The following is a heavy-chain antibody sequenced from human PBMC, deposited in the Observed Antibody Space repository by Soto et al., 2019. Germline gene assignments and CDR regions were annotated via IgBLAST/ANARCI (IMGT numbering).Heavy chain of an antibody. V-gene: IGHV5-51*01. D-gene: IGHD6-13*01. CDR2: IYPGDSDT. CDR3: ARFPASPRRSSSFYLNYYGMDV. CDR1: GYSFTNYW. J-gene: IGHJ6*02. Sequence: PGESLKISCKGSGYSFTNYWIGWVRQMPGKGLEWMGIIYPGDSDTRYSPSFQGQVTIPADKSISTAYLQWSSLKASDTAMYYCARFPASPRRSSSFYLNYYGMDVWGQGTTVTVSS.